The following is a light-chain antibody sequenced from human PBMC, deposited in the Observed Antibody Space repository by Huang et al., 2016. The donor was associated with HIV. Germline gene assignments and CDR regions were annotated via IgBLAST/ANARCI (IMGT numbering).Light chain of an antibody. CDR2: DAA. CDR1: RHIYSY. Sequence: DIQMTQSPSSLSASIGDRVTITCRASRHIYSYLNWYQHRPGKSPKLLIYDAANLELGVPARFSGSGSGRNFTLIISSLQPEDFATYYCQQYDSLPRTFGPGTKV. CDR3: QQYDSLPRT. J-gene: IGKJ3*01. V-gene: IGKV1-33*01.